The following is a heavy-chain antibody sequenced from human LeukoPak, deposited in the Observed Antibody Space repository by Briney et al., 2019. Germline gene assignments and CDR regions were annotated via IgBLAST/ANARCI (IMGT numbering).Heavy chain of an antibody. J-gene: IGHJ4*02. CDR2: ISYDGSKT. D-gene: IGHD6-13*01. CDR3: ARQHTNSWFFGFDF. V-gene: IGHV3-30*03. Sequence: GGSLRLSCAASGFTFSSYGMHWVRQAPGKGLEWVTFISYDGSKTYFTDSAKGRFTISRDLSKNTLFLLMNSLRAEDTAVYYCARQHTNSWFFGFDFWGQGTLVTVSS. CDR1: GFTFSSYG.